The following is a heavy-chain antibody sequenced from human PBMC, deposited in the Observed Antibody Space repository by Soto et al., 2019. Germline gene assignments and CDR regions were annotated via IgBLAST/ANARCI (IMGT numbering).Heavy chain of an antibody. CDR2: INAGNGNT. CDR1: GYTFTSYA. Sequence: QVQLVQSGAEVKKPGASVKVSCKASGYTFTSYAMHWVRQAPGQRLEWMGWINAGNGNTKYSQKFPGRVTITRDTSASTAYMELSSLRSEDTAVYYCARSPVLSLDYFDYWCQGTLVTVSS. J-gene: IGHJ4*02. CDR3: ARSPVLSLDYFDY. V-gene: IGHV1-3*01.